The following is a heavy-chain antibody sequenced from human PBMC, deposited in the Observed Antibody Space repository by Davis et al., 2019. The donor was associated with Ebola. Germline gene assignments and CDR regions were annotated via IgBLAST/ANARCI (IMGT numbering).Heavy chain of an antibody. CDR2: FDPEHGEP. Sequence: ASSMVFCNVSSYSLAELSMHWLLHAPGKGLEGMGCFDPEHGEPIYAQKFEGRITMTEDTSTNTAYMELSSLRSDDTAVYYCTVGGIGGMGDYWGQGTLVTVSS. CDR3: TVGGIGGMGDY. J-gene: IGHJ4*02. V-gene: IGHV1-24*01. D-gene: IGHD3-10*01. CDR1: SYSLAELS.